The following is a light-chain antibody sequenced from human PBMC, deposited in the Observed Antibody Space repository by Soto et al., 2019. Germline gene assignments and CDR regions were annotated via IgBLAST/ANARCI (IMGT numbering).Light chain of an antibody. J-gene: IGKJ1*01. V-gene: IGKV3-20*01. Sequence: EIVLTQSPGTLSLSPGERATLSCRASQSVSSSYLAWYQQKPGQAPRLLIYGASSRATGIPDRFSGSGSGTDFTLTISRLEPAAFAVYYCHQYRRPLTWTFVHGTKLGI. CDR2: GAS. CDR3: HQYRRPLTWT. CDR1: QSVSSSY.